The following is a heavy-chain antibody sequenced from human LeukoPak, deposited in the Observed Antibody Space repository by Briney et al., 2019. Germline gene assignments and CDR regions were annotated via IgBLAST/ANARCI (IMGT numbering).Heavy chain of an antibody. CDR1: GFTLSSYS. CDR3: ARDSWLVGATTTRLGEESDY. CDR2: ISSSSSTI. Sequence: GGSLRLSCAASGFTLSSYSMNWVRQAPGKGLEWVSYISSSSSTIYYADSVKGRFTISRDNAKNSLYLQMNSLRDEDTAVYYCARDSWLVGATTTRLGEESDYWGQGTLVTVSS. D-gene: IGHD1-26*01. J-gene: IGHJ4*02. V-gene: IGHV3-48*02.